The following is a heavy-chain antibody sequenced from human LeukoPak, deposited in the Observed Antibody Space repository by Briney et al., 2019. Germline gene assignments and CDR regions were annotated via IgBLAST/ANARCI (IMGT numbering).Heavy chain of an antibody. D-gene: IGHD6-13*01. J-gene: IGHJ4*02. CDR1: GGSFSGYY. V-gene: IGHV4-34*01. CDR2: IYYSGST. Sequence: SETLSLTCAVYGGSFSGYYWSWIRQPPGKGLEWIGSIYYSGSTYYNPSLKSRVTISVDTSKNQFSLKLSSVTAADTAVYYCARSLAAAAPFFDYWGQGTLVTVSS. CDR3: ARSLAAAAPFFDY.